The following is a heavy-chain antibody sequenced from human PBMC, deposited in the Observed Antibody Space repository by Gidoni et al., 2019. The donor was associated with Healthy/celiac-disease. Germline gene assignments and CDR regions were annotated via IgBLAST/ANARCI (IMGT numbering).Heavy chain of an antibody. V-gene: IGHV1-46*01. CDR3: ARDPGKVRRVIITPFDY. D-gene: IGHD3-10*01. CDR1: GYSFTSYY. Sequence: QVQLVQSGAEVKKPGASVKVSCKASGYSFTSYYMHWVRQVPGQGLEWMGIINPSGGSTSYAQKFQGRVTMTRDTSTSTVYMELSSLRSEDTAVYYCARDPGKVRRVIITPFDYWGQGTLVTVSS. J-gene: IGHJ4*02. CDR2: INPSGGST.